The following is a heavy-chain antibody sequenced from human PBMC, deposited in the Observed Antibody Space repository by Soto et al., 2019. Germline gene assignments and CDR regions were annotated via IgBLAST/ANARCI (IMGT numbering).Heavy chain of an antibody. D-gene: IGHD1-7*01. V-gene: IGHV4-34*01. CDR1: GGSFSGYY. CDR3: ARDRYNWNYGGIWD. J-gene: IGHJ4*02. CDR2: INHSGST. Sequence: SETLSLTCAVYGGSFSGYYWSWIRQPPGKGLEWIGEINHSGSTNYNPSLKSRVTISVDTSKNQFSLKLSSVTAADTAVYYCARDRYNWNYGGIWDWGQGTLVTVSS.